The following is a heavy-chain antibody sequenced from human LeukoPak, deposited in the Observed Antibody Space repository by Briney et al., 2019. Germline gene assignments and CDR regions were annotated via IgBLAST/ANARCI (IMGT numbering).Heavy chain of an antibody. CDR2: IIPIFGTA. J-gene: IGHJ4*02. CDR1: GGTFSSYA. CDR3: ASGSTAARFDY. Sequence: GASVKVSCKASGGTFSSYAISWVRQAPGQGLEWMGGIIPIFGTANYAQKFQGRVTITTDESTSTAYMELSSLRSEDTAVFYCASGSTAARFDYWGQGTLVTVSS. D-gene: IGHD6-6*01. V-gene: IGHV1-69*05.